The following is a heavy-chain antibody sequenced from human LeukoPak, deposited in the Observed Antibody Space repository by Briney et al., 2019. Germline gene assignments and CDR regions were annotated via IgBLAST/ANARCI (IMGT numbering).Heavy chain of an antibody. Sequence: PSETLSLTCTVSVGSISSYYWSWIRQFPGKGLEWIGYIYYSGSTYYNPSLTSRVTISVDTSKNQFSLKLTSVTAADTAVYYCARDKGLPQAFDLWGQGTVVTVSS. CDR2: IYYSGST. CDR3: ARDKGLPQAFDL. J-gene: IGHJ3*01. D-gene: IGHD5/OR15-5a*01. CDR1: VGSISSYY. V-gene: IGHV4-59*01.